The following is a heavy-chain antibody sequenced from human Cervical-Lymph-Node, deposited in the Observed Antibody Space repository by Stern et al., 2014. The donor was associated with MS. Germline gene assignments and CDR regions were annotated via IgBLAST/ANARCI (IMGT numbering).Heavy chain of an antibody. CDR2: IDPGGSAT. D-gene: IGHD3-16*02. Sequence: VQLVESGAEVKKPGASVKVSCKASGYRFSTFYLHWLRQAPGQGLQWIGRIDPGGSATNSSQTFQGRLTMTRDRSITTAFLELSGLRSDETAVYYCARIYCSGDECYHSFDTWGQGTLVTVSS. CDR1: GYRFSTFY. CDR3: ARIYCSGDECYHSFDT. V-gene: IGHV1-2*06. J-gene: IGHJ4*02.